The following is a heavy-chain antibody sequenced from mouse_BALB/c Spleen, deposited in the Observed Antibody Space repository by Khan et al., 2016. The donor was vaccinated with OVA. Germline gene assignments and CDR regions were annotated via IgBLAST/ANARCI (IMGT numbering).Heavy chain of an antibody. V-gene: IGHV1-5*01. Sequence: VQLQQSGTVLARPGASVRMSCKASGYTFANYWMHWVKQRPGQGLEWIGTIYPGNSDTNYNQKFSGKAKMTAVPYTSTAYMELSSLTNEDSAVYYCARNGFGNYEIWDYWGQGTTLTVSS. D-gene: IGHD2-1*01. CDR1: GYTFANYW. CDR2: IYPGNSDT. J-gene: IGHJ2*01. CDR3: ARNGFGNYEIWDY.